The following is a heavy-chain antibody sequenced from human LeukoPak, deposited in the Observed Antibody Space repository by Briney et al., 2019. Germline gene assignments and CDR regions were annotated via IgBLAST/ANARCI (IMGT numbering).Heavy chain of an antibody. Sequence: GRSLRLSCAASGFTFDDYAMHWVRQAPGKGLEWVSGIVWNSGNIVYADSVKGRFTISRDNAKNSLYLQRNSLRAEDTAFYYCAKDIRRSYSAFDSWGQGTLVTVSS. D-gene: IGHD2-15*01. CDR3: AKDIRRSYSAFDS. V-gene: IGHV3-9*01. CDR1: GFTFDDYA. J-gene: IGHJ4*02. CDR2: IVWNSGNI.